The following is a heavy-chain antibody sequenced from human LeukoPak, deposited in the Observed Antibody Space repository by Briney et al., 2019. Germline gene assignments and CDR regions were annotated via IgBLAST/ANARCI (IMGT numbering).Heavy chain of an antibody. V-gene: IGHV3-48*02. D-gene: IGHD2-21*01. Sequence: GGSLRLSCSASGFTFSSYSMKWVRQAPGKGLEGVSYISSSSSSTYYADSVQGRFTISRDNAKNSLYLQMNSLRDEDTAVYYCAKEAGCGLDYWGQGTLVTVSS. CDR1: GFTFSSYS. CDR2: ISSSSSST. J-gene: IGHJ4*02. CDR3: AKEAGCGLDY.